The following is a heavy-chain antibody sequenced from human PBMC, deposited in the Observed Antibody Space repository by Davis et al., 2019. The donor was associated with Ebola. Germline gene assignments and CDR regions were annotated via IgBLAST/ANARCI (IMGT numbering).Heavy chain of an antibody. J-gene: IGHJ4*02. D-gene: IGHD3-10*01. Sequence: ASVKVSCKASGYTFSIYGLSWVQQAPGQGLEWMGWINPYNGNTAYAQKFQGRVTVTTDTSTSPAYMDLRSLRSDDTAVYYCARDIGYSFGSGSYSKYDYWGQGTLVTVSS. CDR3: ARDIGYSFGSGSYSKYDY. CDR1: GYTFSIYG. V-gene: IGHV1-18*01. CDR2: INPYNGNT.